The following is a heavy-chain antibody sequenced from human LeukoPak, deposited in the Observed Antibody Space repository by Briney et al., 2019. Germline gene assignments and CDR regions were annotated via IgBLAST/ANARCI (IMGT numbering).Heavy chain of an antibody. J-gene: IGHJ4*02. V-gene: IGHV3-33*01. Sequence: PGGSLRLSCAASGFTFSSYGMHWVRQAPGKGLEWVAVIWYDGSNKYCADSVKGRFTISRDNSKNTLFLQMNRLRAEDTAVYYCARDCSDSSSDYYPLGYWGQGTLVTVSS. D-gene: IGHD3-22*01. CDR3: ARDCSDSSSDYYPLGY. CDR2: IWYDGSNK. CDR1: GFTFSSYG.